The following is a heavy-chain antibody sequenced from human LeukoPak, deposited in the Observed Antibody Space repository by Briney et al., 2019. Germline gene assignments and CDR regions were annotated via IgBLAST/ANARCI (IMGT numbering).Heavy chain of an antibody. Sequence: SQTLSLTRTVSGGSISSGTYYWSWIRQPAGKGLEWIGRIYTSGSTNYNPSLKSRVTMSVDTSKNQFSLKLSSVTAADTAVYYCARGVCSSTSCYPYYYYGMDVWGQGTTVTVSS. J-gene: IGHJ6*02. V-gene: IGHV4-61*02. D-gene: IGHD2-2*01. CDR3: ARGVCSSTSCYPYYYYGMDV. CDR2: IYTSGST. CDR1: GGSISSGTYY.